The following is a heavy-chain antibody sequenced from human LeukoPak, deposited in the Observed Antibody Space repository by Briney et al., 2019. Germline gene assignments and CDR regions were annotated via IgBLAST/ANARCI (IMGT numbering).Heavy chain of an antibody. D-gene: IGHD1-26*01. V-gene: IGHV3-21*01. CDR3: ARGVIVGATRYFDY. Sequence: PGGSLRLSCVASGFTFSSYAMSWVRQAPGKGLEWVSSISGSSSYIYYADSVKGRFTISRDNAQNSLYLQMNSLRAEDTAVYYCARGVIVGATRYFDYWGQGILVTVSS. CDR2: ISGSSSYI. J-gene: IGHJ4*02. CDR1: GFTFSSYA.